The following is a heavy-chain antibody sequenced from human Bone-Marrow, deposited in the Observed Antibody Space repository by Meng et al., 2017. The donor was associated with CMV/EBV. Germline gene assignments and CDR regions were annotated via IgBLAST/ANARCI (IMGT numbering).Heavy chain of an antibody. CDR3: ARDLVTMIDDYGMDV. Sequence: ASVKVSCKASGYTFTSYGISWVRQAPGQGLEWMGWISAYNDNTNYAQKLQGRVTMTTDTSTSTAYMELRSLRSDDTAVYYCARDLVTMIDDYGMDVWGQGTTVTVSS. J-gene: IGHJ6*02. D-gene: IGHD3-22*01. CDR2: ISAYNDNT. V-gene: IGHV1-18*01. CDR1: GYTFTSYG.